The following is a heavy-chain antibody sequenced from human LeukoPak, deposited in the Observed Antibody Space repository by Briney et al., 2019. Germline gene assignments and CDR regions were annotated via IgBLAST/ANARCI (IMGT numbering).Heavy chain of an antibody. D-gene: IGHD1-26*01. V-gene: IGHV3-9*01. CDR2: ISWNSGSI. CDR1: GFTFDDYA. J-gene: IGHJ4*02. Sequence: GGSLRLSCAASGFTFDDYAMHWVRQAPGKGLEWVSGISWNSGSIGYADSVKGRFTISRDNAKNSLYLQMNSLRAEDTALYYCAKSLGATPYYFDYWGQGTLVTVSS. CDR3: AKSLGATPYYFDY.